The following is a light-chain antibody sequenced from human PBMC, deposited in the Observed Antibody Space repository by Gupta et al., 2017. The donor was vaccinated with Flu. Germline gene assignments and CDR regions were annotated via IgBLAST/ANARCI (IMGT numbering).Light chain of an antibody. Sequence: QSALTQPASVSGSPGQSITISCSGSSSDVGRSDSVSWYQQHPAQAPKLIIFDVTNRPSGVSSRFSGSKSGNTASLTISGLQAEDETDYYCSSYTSGSTFYVFGTGTKVTVL. CDR1: SSDVGRSDS. CDR3: SSYTSGSTFYV. V-gene: IGLV2-14*01. J-gene: IGLJ1*01. CDR2: DVT.